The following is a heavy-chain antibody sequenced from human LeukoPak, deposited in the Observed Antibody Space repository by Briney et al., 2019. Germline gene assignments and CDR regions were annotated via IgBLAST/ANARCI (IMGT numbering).Heavy chain of an antibody. Sequence: PSETLSLTCSVSGDSFSNYYWTWIRQPPGKGLEWIGYVYYSGSANYNPSLKTRLHLSVDTSKNRFSLKLSSVTAADTAVYYCASSPRLTTSWFLFDSWGRGTLVTVSS. CDR2: VYYSGSA. V-gene: IGHV4-59*08. CDR1: GDSFSNYY. J-gene: IGHJ5*01. CDR3: ASSPRLTTSWFLFDS. D-gene: IGHD2-2*01.